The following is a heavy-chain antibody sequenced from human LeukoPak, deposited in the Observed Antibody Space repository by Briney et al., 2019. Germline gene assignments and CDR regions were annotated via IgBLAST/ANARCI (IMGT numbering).Heavy chain of an antibody. CDR1: GFTFTKNY. V-gene: IGHV3-53*01. D-gene: IGHD2/OR15-2a*01. CDR2: IWSVGNT. CDR3: AVVSNYYYYHGMDV. J-gene: IGHJ6*01. Sequence: GGSLRLSRAASGFTFTKNYMRWVRQAPAKALEWVSVIWSVGNTYYVDSVKGRFVMSRDNSKSTLYHQMNNMRVEDTAVYYCAVVSNYYYYHGMDVWGQGTTVTVSS.